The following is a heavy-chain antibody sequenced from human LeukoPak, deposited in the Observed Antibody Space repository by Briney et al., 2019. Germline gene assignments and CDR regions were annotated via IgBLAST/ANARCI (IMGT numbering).Heavy chain of an antibody. V-gene: IGHV4-34*01. CDR1: GGSFSGYY. D-gene: IGHD6-25*01. CDR2: INHSGST. CDR3: ARGSRRLRPFDY. Sequence: PSETLSLTCAVYGGSFSGYYWSWIRQPPGKGLEWIGEINHSGSTNYNPSLKSRVTISVDTSKNQFSLKLSSVTAADTAVYYCARGSRRLRPFDYWGQETLVTVSS. J-gene: IGHJ4*02.